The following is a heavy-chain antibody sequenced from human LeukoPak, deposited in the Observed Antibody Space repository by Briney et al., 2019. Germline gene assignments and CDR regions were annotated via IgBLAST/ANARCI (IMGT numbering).Heavy chain of an antibody. V-gene: IGHV1-2*06. D-gene: IGHD2-8*01. Sequence: ASVKVSCKASGYTFAGYYIHWVRQAPGQGLEWMGRINPHSGGTKYTQKFQERVTMTRDTSISTAYRVLSRLRSDDTAVYYCARDVYCTNPLCTYNWFDPWGQGTLVTVSS. CDR2: INPHSGGT. CDR3: ARDVYCTNPLCTYNWFDP. CDR1: GYTFAGYY. J-gene: IGHJ5*02.